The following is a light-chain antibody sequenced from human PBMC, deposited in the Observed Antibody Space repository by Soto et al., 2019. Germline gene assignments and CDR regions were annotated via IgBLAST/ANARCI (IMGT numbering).Light chain of an antibody. CDR1: QSVNIN. CDR3: QQYNYWPPWT. V-gene: IGKV3-15*01. CDR2: AAS. Sequence: EVVMTQSPATLSVSPGERATLSCRASQSVNINLAWYQQRPGQPPRLLIYAASFRATGIPGRFSGSGSGTEFTLTISSLQSEDFAIYYCQQYNYWPPWTFGQGTKVEIK. J-gene: IGKJ1*01.